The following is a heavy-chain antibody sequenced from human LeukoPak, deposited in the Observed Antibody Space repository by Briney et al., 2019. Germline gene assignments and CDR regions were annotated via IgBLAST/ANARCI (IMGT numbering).Heavy chain of an antibody. Sequence: GGSLRLSCAASGFTFSNYGMHWVRQAPGKGLEWVAFIRYDGSNEYYADSVKGRLTISRDNSKNTLYFQMNSLRAEDTAVYYCVKDARGYSGYDFYYFDYWDQGTLVTVSS. CDR1: GFTFSNYG. J-gene: IGHJ4*02. CDR2: IRYDGSNE. D-gene: IGHD5-12*01. V-gene: IGHV3-30*02. CDR3: VKDARGYSGYDFYYFDY.